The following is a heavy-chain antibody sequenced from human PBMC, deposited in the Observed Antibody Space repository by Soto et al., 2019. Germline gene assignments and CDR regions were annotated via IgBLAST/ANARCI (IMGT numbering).Heavy chain of an antibody. CDR1: GFTFSSYS. V-gene: IGHV3-48*02. D-gene: IGHD3-22*01. CDR2: ISRSSSTI. J-gene: IGHJ4*02. Sequence: EVQLVESGEGLVQPGGSLRLSCAASGFTFSSYSMNWVRQAPGKGLEWVSSISRSSSTIYYADSVKGRFTISRDNAKNPLYLQMNSLRDEDTAVYYCARELVILWGQGTLVTVSS. CDR3: ARELVIL.